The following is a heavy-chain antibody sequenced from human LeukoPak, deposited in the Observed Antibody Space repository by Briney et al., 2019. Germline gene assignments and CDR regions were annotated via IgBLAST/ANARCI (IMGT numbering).Heavy chain of an antibody. CDR1: GFTFSSYN. CDR3: VRNRGNYDY. Sequence: GGSLRLSCAASGFTFSSYNMNWVRQAPGKGLVWVSSISSTSSYRYYADPVKGRFTTSRDNTKNSLYLQMNSLRAEDTAVYYCVRNRGNYDYWGQGTLVTVSS. CDR2: ISSTSSYR. J-gene: IGHJ4*02. D-gene: IGHD3-16*01. V-gene: IGHV3-21*01.